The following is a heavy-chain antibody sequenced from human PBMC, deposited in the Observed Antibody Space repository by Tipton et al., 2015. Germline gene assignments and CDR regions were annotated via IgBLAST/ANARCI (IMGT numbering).Heavy chain of an antibody. CDR2: ISSSSSYI. D-gene: IGHD6-6*01. J-gene: IGHJ4*02. CDR3: ARRSAIAARQDFDY. V-gene: IGHV3-21*01. CDR1: GFTFSSYS. Sequence: QLVQSGGGLVKPGGSLRLSCAASGFTFSSYSMNWVRQAPGKGLEWVSSISSSSSYIYYADSVKGRFTISRDNAKNSLYLQMNSLRAEDTAVYYCARRSAIAARQDFDYWGQGTLVTVSS.